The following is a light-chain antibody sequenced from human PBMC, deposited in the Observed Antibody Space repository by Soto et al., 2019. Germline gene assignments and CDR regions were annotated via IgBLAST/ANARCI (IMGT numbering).Light chain of an antibody. CDR3: SSYAGSNIHYV. CDR1: SSDVGGYNY. CDR2: EVS. V-gene: IGLV2-8*01. J-gene: IGLJ1*01. Sequence: QSVLTQPPSASGSPGQSVTISCTGTSSDVGGYNYVSWYQQHPGKAPKLMIYEVSKRPSGVPDRFFGSKSGNTASLTVSGLQAEDEADYYCSSYAGSNIHYVFGTGTKLTVL.